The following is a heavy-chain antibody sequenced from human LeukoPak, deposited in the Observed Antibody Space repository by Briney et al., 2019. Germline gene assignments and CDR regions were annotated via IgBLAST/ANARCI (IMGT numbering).Heavy chain of an antibody. V-gene: IGHV3-53*01. CDR3: ARENYGDYVDY. Sequence: GGSLRLSCAASGFTVSSNYMSWVRQAPGKGLEWVSVIYSGGSTYYADSVKSRFTISRDNSKNTLYLQMNSLRAEDTAVYYCARENYGDYVDYWGQGTLVTVSS. J-gene: IGHJ4*02. D-gene: IGHD4-17*01. CDR1: GFTVSSNY. CDR2: IYSGGST.